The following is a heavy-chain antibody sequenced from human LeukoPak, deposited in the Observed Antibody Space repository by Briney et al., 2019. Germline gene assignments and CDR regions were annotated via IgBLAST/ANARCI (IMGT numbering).Heavy chain of an antibody. J-gene: IGHJ4*02. CDR1: GFTFSGSA. D-gene: IGHD6-19*01. CDR3: ARVSSGWVDY. CDR2: IRSKANSYAT. V-gene: IGHV3-73*01. Sequence: GGSLKLSCAASGFTFSGSAMHWVRQASGKGLEWVGRIRSKANSYATAYAASVKGRFTISRDDSKNTAYLQMNSLRAEDTAVYYCARVSSGWVDYWGQGTLVTVSS.